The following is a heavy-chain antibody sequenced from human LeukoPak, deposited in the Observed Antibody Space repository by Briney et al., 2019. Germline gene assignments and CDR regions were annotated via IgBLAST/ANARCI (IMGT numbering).Heavy chain of an antibody. CDR2: IYYSGST. Sequence: SETLSLTCTVSGGSVTSYYWSWIRQPPGKGLEWIGSIYYSGSTYYNPSLKSRVTISVDTSKNQFSLKLSSVTAADTAVYYCARTFSGYYTAFDYWGQGTLVTVSS. CDR1: GGSVTSYY. CDR3: ARTFSGYYTAFDY. J-gene: IGHJ4*02. V-gene: IGHV4-39*01. D-gene: IGHD3-22*01.